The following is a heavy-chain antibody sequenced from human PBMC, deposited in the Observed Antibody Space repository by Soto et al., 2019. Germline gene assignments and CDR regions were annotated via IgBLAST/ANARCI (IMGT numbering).Heavy chain of an antibody. CDR3: ASTSLFLEWFQFS. CDR2: ISYDGRLT. D-gene: IGHD3-3*01. Sequence: PGGSLRLSCAASGFTFSSYGMHWVRQAPGKGLEWVAVISYDGRLTYYVDSVKGQVTISADKSISTAYLQWSSLKASDTAMYYCASTSLFLEWFQFSWGQGTLVTVSS. V-gene: IGHV3-33*05. J-gene: IGHJ5*02. CDR1: GFTFSSYG.